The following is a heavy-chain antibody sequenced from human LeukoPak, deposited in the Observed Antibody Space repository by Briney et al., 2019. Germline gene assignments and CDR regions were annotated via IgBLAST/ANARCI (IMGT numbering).Heavy chain of an antibody. Sequence: GGSLRLSCVASGFTFSNYAMSWVRQAPGKGLVWVSRIKSDGKTNYADSVKGRFTISRDNAKNTVSLQMDSLRAEDTGVYYCARAPSEVGGYYPEYFRHWGQGTLVTVSS. V-gene: IGHV3-74*01. CDR1: GFTFSNYA. CDR2: IKSDGKT. J-gene: IGHJ1*01. D-gene: IGHD3-22*01. CDR3: ARAPSEVGGYYPEYFRH.